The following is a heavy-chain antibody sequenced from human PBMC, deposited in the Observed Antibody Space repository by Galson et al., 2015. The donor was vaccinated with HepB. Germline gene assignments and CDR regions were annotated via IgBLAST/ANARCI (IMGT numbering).Heavy chain of an antibody. CDR3: TKDVYFSSYWSWIDP. J-gene: IGHJ5*02. CDR1: GFSFNNVW. CDR2: IKSKTDGGTT. V-gene: IGHV3-15*01. D-gene: IGHD2-2*01. Sequence: SLRLSCAATGFSFNNVWMNWVRQAPGKGLEWVGRIKSKTDGGTTEYAAPVKGRVTIAREDSKKTLYIQMHSLKTDDTALYYCTKDVYFSSYWSWIDPWGPGTLVTVSS.